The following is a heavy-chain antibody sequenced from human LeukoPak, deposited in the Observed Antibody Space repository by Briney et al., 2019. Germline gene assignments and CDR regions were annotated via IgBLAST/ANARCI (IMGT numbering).Heavy chain of an antibody. J-gene: IGHJ4*02. CDR2: IGPTGTDR. D-gene: IGHD1-14*01. CDR3: ATETIGRHYDY. Sequence: GGSLRLSSAASGFTFSSCGFNWVRQAPGKGLEWVSSIGPTGTDRYYADSVRGRFTISRDNAKNSMYLQMDSLRDEDTAVYYCATETIGRHYDYWGQGTLLTVSS. V-gene: IGHV3-21*01. CDR1: GFTFSSCG.